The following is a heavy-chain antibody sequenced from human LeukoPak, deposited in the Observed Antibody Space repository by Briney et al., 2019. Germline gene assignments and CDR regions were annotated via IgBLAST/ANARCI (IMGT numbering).Heavy chain of an antibody. CDR2: IKQDGSEK. Sequence: GGSLRLSCAASGFTFSSYWMSWVRQAPGKGLEWVANIKQDGSEKYYVDSVKGRFTISRDNAKNSLYLQMNSLRAEDTAVYYCARELWFVNAPGSWLDPWGQGTLVTVSS. V-gene: IGHV3-7*01. J-gene: IGHJ5*02. CDR1: GFTFSSYW. D-gene: IGHD3-10*01. CDR3: ARELWFVNAPGSWLDP.